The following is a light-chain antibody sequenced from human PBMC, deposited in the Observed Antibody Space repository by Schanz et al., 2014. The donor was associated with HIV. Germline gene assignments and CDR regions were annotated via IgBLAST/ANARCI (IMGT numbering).Light chain of an antibody. Sequence: QSVLTQPPSASGSPGQSVTISCTGASSDVGAYNYVSWYQRLPGKAPKLIIFEVVKRPSGVPDRFSGSKSGNTASLTISGLQAEDEADYYCSSYTTNGTWLFGGGTKLTVL. CDR3: SSYTTNGTWL. V-gene: IGLV2-8*01. CDR1: SSDVGAYNY. J-gene: IGLJ3*02. CDR2: EVV.